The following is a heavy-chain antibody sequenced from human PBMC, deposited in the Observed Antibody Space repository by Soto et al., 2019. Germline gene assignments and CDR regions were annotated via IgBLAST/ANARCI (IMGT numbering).Heavy chain of an antibody. Sequence: PSETLSLTCAVSGGSISSSNWWNWVRQPPGKGLEWIGQIYHSGVTNYNPSLKSRVTISVDKSKNQFSLKLSSVTAADTAVYYCARGGVVPADDFDYWGQGTLVTVSS. V-gene: IGHV4-4*02. D-gene: IGHD2-2*01. CDR2: IYHSGVT. CDR1: GGSISSSNW. CDR3: ARGGVVPADDFDY. J-gene: IGHJ4*02.